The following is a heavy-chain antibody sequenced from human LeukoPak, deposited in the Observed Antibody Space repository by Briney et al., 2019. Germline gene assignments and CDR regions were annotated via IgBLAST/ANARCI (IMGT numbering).Heavy chain of an antibody. D-gene: IGHD3-22*01. CDR2: ISAYNGNT. Sequence: ASVKVSCKASGYTFTSYGISWVRQAPGQGLEWMGWISAYNGNTNYAQKLQGRVTMTTDTPTSTAYMELRSLRSDDTAVYYCARDYYDSSGYYYHTVAPWGQGTLVTVSS. CDR3: ARDYYDSSGYYYHTVAP. CDR1: GYTFTSYG. V-gene: IGHV1-18*01. J-gene: IGHJ5*02.